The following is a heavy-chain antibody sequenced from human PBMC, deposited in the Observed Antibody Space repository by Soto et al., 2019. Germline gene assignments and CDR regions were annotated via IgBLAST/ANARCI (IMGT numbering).Heavy chain of an antibody. Sequence: SVKVSCKASGGTFSSYAISWVRQAPGQGLEWMGGIIPIFGTASYAQKFQGRVTITADESTSTAYMELSSLRSEDTAVYYCARDGDCSGGSCYSDYYGMDVWGQGXTVTVYS. CDR3: ARDGDCSGGSCYSDYYGMDV. CDR1: GGTFSSYA. V-gene: IGHV1-69*13. CDR2: IIPIFGTA. D-gene: IGHD2-15*01. J-gene: IGHJ6*02.